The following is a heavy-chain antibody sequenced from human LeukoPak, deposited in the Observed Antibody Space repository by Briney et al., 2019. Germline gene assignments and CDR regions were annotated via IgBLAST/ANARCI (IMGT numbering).Heavy chain of an antibody. CDR1: GDSVSSNSGT. D-gene: IGHD5/OR15-5a*01. J-gene: IGHJ6*02. V-gene: IGHV6-1*01. Sequence: SQTLSLTCAISGDSVSSNSGTWNWIRQSPSRGLEGLGRTYYRPKRYNDYAASVKSRITIHPDTSKNHFSLQLNSVTPDDTAVYYCARGKSKRLDVWGQGTTVTVSS. CDR2: TYYRPKRYN. CDR3: ARGKSKRLDV.